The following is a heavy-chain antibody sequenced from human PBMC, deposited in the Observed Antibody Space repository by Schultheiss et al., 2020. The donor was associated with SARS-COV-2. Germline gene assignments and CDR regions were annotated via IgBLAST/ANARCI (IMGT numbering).Heavy chain of an antibody. V-gene: IGHV3-23*01. CDR3: ARVMGSSGPAFY. CDR2: ISGSGGST. Sequence: GGSLRLSCAASGFTFSSYAMSWVRQAPGKGLEWVSAISGSGGSTYYADSVKGRFTISRDHSKNTLYLQINSLRADDTAAYYCARVMGSSGPAFYWGQGTLVTVSS. J-gene: IGHJ4*02. CDR1: GFTFSSYA. D-gene: IGHD6-19*01.